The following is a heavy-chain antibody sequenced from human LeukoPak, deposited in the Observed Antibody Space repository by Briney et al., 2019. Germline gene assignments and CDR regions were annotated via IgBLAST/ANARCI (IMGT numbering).Heavy chain of an antibody. V-gene: IGHV4-31*03. Sequence: SRTLSLTCTVSGGSICSGGYDWSWIRQHPGKGLEWIGYIYYSGSTYYNPSLKSRVTISVETSKNQFSLKLSSVTAADTAVYYCARYLRYYYDSSGYGAFDIWGQGTMVTVSS. D-gene: IGHD3-22*01. CDR3: ARYLRYYYDSSGYGAFDI. CDR2: IYYSGST. J-gene: IGHJ3*02. CDR1: GGSICSGGYD.